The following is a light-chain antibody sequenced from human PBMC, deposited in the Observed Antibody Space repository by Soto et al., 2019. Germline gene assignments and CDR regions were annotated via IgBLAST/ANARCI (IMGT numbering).Light chain of an antibody. CDR2: DVS. CDR3: SSYTSSSTLVV. CDR1: SSDVGGHNY. V-gene: IGLV2-14*01. Sequence: QSVLTQPASVSGSPGQSITISCTGTSSDVGGHNYVSWYQQHPGKAPKLMIYDVSNRPSGVSNRFSGSKSGNTASLTISGLQAEDEVDYYCSSYTSSSTLVVFGGGTKLTVL. J-gene: IGLJ2*01.